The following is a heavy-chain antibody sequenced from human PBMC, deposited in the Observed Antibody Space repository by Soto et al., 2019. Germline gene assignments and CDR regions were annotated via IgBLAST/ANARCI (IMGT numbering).Heavy chain of an antibody. CDR1: GFTFSSYS. CDR2: ISSSSSYI. V-gene: IGHV3-21*01. CDR3: ARVVSTSDNYYYYYYMDV. Sequence: GGSLRLSCAASGFTFSSYSMNWVRQAPGKGLEWVSSISSSSSYIYYADSVKGRFTISRDNAKNSLYLQMNSLRAEDTAVYYCARVVSTSDNYYYYYYMDVWGKGTTVTVSS. J-gene: IGHJ6*03. D-gene: IGHD2-2*01.